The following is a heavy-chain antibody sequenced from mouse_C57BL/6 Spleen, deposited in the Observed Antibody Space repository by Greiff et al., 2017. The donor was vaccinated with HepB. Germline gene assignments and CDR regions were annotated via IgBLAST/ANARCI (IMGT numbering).Heavy chain of an antibody. Sequence: VQLQQSVAELVRPGASVKLSCTASGFNIKNTYMHWVKQRPEQGLEWIGRIDPANGNTKYAPKFQGKATITADTSSHTAYLQLSSLTSEDTAIYYCASFITTVVATDYYAMDYWGQGTSVTVSS. CDR2: IDPANGNT. CDR1: GFNIKNTY. CDR3: ASFITTVVATDYYAMDY. D-gene: IGHD1-1*01. J-gene: IGHJ4*01. V-gene: IGHV14-3*01.